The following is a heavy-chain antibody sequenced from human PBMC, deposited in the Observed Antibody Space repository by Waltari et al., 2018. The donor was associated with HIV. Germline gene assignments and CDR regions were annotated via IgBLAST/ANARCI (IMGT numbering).Heavy chain of an antibody. V-gene: IGHV3-7*01. Sequence: EVQLVESGGGLVQQGGSLRLSCVGPGFIFSHYWMTWVRQAPGKGLEWWSNIKQDGREKNYVYSAAGRFSSSRDNANKSLYLQLNSRRDEDTAVYYCARVYSSTTGRALDYWGQGALVTVSS. CDR2: IKQDGREK. CDR1: GFIFSHYW. J-gene: IGHJ4*02. D-gene: IGHD2-2*01. CDR3: ARVYSSTTGRALDY.